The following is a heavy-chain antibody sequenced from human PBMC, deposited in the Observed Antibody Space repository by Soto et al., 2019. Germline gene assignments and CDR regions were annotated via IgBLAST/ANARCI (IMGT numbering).Heavy chain of an antibody. CDR3: AKDVSRTTVTTNFDY. Sequence: GGSLRLSCAASGFTFSSYAMSWVRQAPGKGLEWVSAISGSGGSTYYADSVKGRFTISRDNSKNTLYLQMNSLRAEDTAVYYCAKDVSRTTVTTNFDYWGQGTLVTVSS. D-gene: IGHD4-17*01. CDR2: ISGSGGST. CDR1: GFTFSSYA. J-gene: IGHJ4*02. V-gene: IGHV3-23*01.